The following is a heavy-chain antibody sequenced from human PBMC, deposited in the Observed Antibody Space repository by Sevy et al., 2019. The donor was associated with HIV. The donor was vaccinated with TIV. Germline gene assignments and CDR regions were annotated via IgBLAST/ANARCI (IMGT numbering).Heavy chain of an antibody. CDR1: GFTFSSYS. J-gene: IGHJ6*02. CDR2: ISSSSSTI. D-gene: IGHD3-3*01. CDR3: ARNSLRFLEWLPKSYYYYGMDV. Sequence: GESLKISCAASGFTFSSYSMNWVRQAPGKGLEWVSYISSSSSTIYYADSVKGRFTISRDNAKNSLYLQMNSLRDEDTTGYYCARNSLRFLEWLPKSYYYYGMDVWGQGTTVTVSS. V-gene: IGHV3-48*02.